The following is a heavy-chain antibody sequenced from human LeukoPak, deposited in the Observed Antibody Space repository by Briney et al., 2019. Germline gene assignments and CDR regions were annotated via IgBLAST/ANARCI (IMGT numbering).Heavy chain of an antibody. V-gene: IGHV3-9*01. CDR1: GFTFDDYA. CDR2: ISWNSGSI. CDR3: AKDMGDYHDAFDI. J-gene: IGHJ3*02. Sequence: GGSLRLSCAASGFTFDDYAMHWVRQAPGKGLEWVSGISWNSGSIGYADSVKGRFTISRDNAKNSLYLQMNSLRAEDTALYYCAKDMGDYHDAFDIWGQGTMVTVSS. D-gene: IGHD4-17*01.